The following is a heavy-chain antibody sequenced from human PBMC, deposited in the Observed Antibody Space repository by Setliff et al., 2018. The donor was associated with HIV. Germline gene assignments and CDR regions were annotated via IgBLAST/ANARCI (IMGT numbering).Heavy chain of an antibody. CDR1: GGTFSSDA. CDR2: SIPIFGTT. J-gene: IGHJ6*03. V-gene: IGHV1-69*13. Sequence: SVKVSCKASGGTFSSDAISWVRRAPGQGPEWMGASIPIFGTTKYAQRFQGRVTITADASTSTAYMELSSLRSEDTAVYYCSTNREQLTMTYSHYSMDVWGKGTTVTV. CDR3: STNREQLTMTYSHYSMDV. D-gene: IGHD6-13*01.